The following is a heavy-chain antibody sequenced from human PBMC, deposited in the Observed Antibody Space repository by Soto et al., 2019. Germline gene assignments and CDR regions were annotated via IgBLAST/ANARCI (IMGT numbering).Heavy chain of an antibody. V-gene: IGHV3-23*01. CDR2: ISGSGGST. CDR3: AKAFDYYDFWSGYPPLFDP. D-gene: IGHD3-3*01. J-gene: IGHJ5*02. CDR1: GFTFSSYA. Sequence: GGSLRLSCAASGFTFSSYAMSWVRQAPGKGLEWVSAISGSGGSTYYADSVKGRFTISRDNSKNTLYLQMNSLRAEDTAVYYCAKAFDYYDFWSGYPPLFDPWGQGTLVTVS.